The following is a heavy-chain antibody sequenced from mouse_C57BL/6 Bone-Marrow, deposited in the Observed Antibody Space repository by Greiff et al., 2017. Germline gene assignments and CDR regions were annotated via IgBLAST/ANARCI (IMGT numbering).Heavy chain of an antibody. CDR2: IYPGDGDT. CDR1: GYAFSSSW. Sequence: QVQLQQSGPELVKPGASVKISCKASGYAFSSSWMNWVKQRPGKGLEWIGRIYPGDGDTNYNGKFKGKATLTADKSSSTAYMQLSSLTSEDSAVSFCARETTVEYYFDYWGQGTTLTVSS. J-gene: IGHJ2*01. V-gene: IGHV1-82*01. D-gene: IGHD1-1*01. CDR3: ARETTVEYYFDY.